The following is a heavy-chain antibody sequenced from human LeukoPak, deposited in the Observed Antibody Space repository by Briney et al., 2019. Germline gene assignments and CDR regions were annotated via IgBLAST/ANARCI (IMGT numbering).Heavy chain of an antibody. J-gene: IGHJ4*02. CDR3: ARSHPDWYFDY. D-gene: IGHD3-9*01. CDR1: GFTFSSYW. CDR2: IKQDGSEK. V-gene: IGHV3-7*01. Sequence: GGSLRLSCAASGFTFSSYWVSWVRQAPGKGLEWVANIKQDGSEKYYVDSVKGRFTISRDNAKNSLYLQMNSLRAEDTAVYYCARSHPDWYFDYWGQGTLVTVSS.